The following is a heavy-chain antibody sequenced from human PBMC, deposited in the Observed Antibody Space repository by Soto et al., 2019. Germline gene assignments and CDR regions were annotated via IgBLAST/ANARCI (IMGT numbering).Heavy chain of an antibody. CDR2: VIPMLRMS. V-gene: IGHV1-69*02. D-gene: IGHD3-10*01. CDR3: ANNNGSVSTHFSY. J-gene: IGHJ4*02. Sequence: QVQLVQSGAEVRKPGSSVKVSCTASGDTFNFYTISWVQQAPGQGLECMGRVIPMLRMSNYAQKFQGRVTIRADKSTSTDYMALSSLKSDDTGVYYCANNNGSVSTHFSYWGQGTLVTVSS. CDR1: GDTFNFYT.